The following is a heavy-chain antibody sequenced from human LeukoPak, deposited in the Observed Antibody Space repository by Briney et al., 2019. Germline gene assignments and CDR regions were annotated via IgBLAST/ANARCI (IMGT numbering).Heavy chain of an antibody. CDR3: ARGGRLLARGVRFDP. V-gene: IGHV1-69*05. Sequence: SVKVSCKASGYTFTSYGISWVRQAPGQGLEWMGRIIPIFGTANYAQKFQGRVTITTDESTSTAYMELSSLRSEDTAVYYCARGGRLLARGVRFDPWGQGTLVTVSS. D-gene: IGHD5-12*01. J-gene: IGHJ5*02. CDR2: IIPIFGTA. CDR1: GYTFTSYG.